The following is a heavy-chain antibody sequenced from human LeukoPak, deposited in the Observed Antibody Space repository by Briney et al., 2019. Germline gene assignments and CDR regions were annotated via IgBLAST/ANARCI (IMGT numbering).Heavy chain of an antibody. J-gene: IGHJ4*02. CDR1: GYSFTNYW. D-gene: IGHD6-6*01. CDR3: ARLPSDIAARQGFDY. Sequence: PGESLKISCKGSGYSFTNYWIGWVRQMPGKGLEWMGIIYPGDSDIRYSPSFQGQVTISADKSISTAYLQWSSLKASDTAMYYCARLPSDIAARQGFDYWGQGILVTVSS. CDR2: IYPGDSDI. V-gene: IGHV5-51*01.